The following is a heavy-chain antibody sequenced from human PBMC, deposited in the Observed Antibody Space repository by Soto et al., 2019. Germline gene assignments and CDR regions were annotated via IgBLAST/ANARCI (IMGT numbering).Heavy chain of an antibody. CDR1: GLTFSNYA. CDR3: ARRSPHYFDY. V-gene: IGHV3-23*05. CDR2: IYNNDAQ. Sequence: GGSLRLSCAASGLTFSNYAMSWVRQAPGKGLEWVSTIYNNDAQYDADSVKGRFTISRDNTQSTLYLQINSLRAEDTAVYYCARRSPHYFDYWGQGTLVTVSS. J-gene: IGHJ4*02. D-gene: IGHD1-26*01.